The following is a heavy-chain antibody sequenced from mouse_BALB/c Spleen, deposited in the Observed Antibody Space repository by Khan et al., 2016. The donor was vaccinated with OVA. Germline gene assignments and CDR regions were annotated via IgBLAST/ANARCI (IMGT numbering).Heavy chain of an antibody. CDR3: ARGLFDV. V-gene: IGHV1-26*01. CDR2: INPNNGDT. Sequence: EVQLQQSGPELVKPGASVKMSCKASGYTFTDYYMKWMKQSHGKSLEWIGDINPNNGDTFYNQKFKGKATMTVDKSSSTAYMQLNSLTSKDSAVYYCARGLFDVWGAGTTVTVSS. J-gene: IGHJ1*01. CDR1: GYTFTDYY.